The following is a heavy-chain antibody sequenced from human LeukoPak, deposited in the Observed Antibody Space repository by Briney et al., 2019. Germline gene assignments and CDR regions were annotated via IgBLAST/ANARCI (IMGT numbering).Heavy chain of an antibody. Sequence: GGSLRLSCAASGFTFSSYAMSWVRQAQGRGLEWVSAISASGGNTYYVDSVKGRFTISRDNSKNTLYLQMNSLRAEDTAVYYCAKGFIQTTFDYWGQGTLVTASS. V-gene: IGHV3-23*01. D-gene: IGHD1-14*01. CDR1: GFTFSSYA. CDR3: AKGFIQTTFDY. CDR2: ISASGGNT. J-gene: IGHJ4*02.